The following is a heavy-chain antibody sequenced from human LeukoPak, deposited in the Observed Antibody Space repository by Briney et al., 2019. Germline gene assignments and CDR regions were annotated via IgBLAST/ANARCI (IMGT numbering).Heavy chain of an antibody. CDR1: GFTFSSYA. Sequence: GGSLRLSCAASGFTFSSYAMSWVRQAPGKGLEWVSAISGSGGSTYYADSVKGRFTISRDNSKNTLYLQMNSLRAEDTAVYYCAKDLESGSDSSGYYDYWGQGTLVTVSS. D-gene: IGHD3-22*01. J-gene: IGHJ4*02. CDR3: AKDLESGSDSSGYYDY. V-gene: IGHV3-23*01. CDR2: ISGSGGST.